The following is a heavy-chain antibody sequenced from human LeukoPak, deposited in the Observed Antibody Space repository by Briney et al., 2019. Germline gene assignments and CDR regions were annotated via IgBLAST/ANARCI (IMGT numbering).Heavy chain of an antibody. Sequence: GASVKFSCKASGYTFTGYYMHWVRQAPGQGLEWMGWINPNSGGTNYAQKFQGRVTMTRDTSISTAYMELSRLRSDDTAVYYCARVLATQTYYYYMDVWGKGTTVTVSS. J-gene: IGHJ6*03. D-gene: IGHD5-12*01. V-gene: IGHV1-2*02. CDR2: INPNSGGT. CDR3: ARVLATQTYYYYMDV. CDR1: GYTFTGYY.